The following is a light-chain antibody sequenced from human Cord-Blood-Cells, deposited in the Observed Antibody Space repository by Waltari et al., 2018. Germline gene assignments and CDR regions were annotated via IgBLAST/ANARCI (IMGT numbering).Light chain of an antibody. CDR2: DAS. Sequence: DIQMTQSPSTLSASVGERVTITCRASQSISSWLAWYQQKPGKAPKLLIYDASSLESGVPSGCSGSGSGTEFTLTISSLQPDDFATDYCQQYNSYLFTFGPGTKVDIK. CDR1: QSISSW. CDR3: QQYNSYLFT. V-gene: IGKV1-5*01. J-gene: IGKJ3*01.